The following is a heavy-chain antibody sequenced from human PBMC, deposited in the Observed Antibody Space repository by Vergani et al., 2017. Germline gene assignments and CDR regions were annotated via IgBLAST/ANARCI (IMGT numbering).Heavy chain of an antibody. D-gene: IGHD5-24*01. CDR1: GGSISSGGYY. J-gene: IGHJ4*02. CDR3: ARLATVSWAFDY. Sequence: QVQLQESGPGLVKPSQTLSLTCTLSGGSISSGGYYGSWIRQHPGKGLWWIGYIYYSGSTYYNPSLKGRVTISVDTSKNQFSLKLRSVTAAATAVYYCARLATVSWAFDYWGQGTLVTVSS. CDR2: IYYSGST. V-gene: IGHV4-31*03.